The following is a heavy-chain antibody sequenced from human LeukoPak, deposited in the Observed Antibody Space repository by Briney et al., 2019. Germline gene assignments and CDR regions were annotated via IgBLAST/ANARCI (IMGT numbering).Heavy chain of an antibody. Sequence: AGGSLRLSCAASGFTFSSYSMNWVRQAPGKGLEWVSYISSSSSTIYYADSVKGRFTISRDNAKNSLYLQMNSLRAEDTAVYYCAREGSMTTVTHGAFDIWGQGTMGTVSS. CDR3: AREGSMTTVTHGAFDI. D-gene: IGHD4-17*01. V-gene: IGHV3-48*01. CDR1: GFTFSSYS. J-gene: IGHJ3*02. CDR2: ISSSSSTI.